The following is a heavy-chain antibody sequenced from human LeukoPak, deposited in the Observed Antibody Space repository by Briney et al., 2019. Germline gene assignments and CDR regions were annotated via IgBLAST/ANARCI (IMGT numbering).Heavy chain of an antibody. D-gene: IGHD3-10*01. CDR3: ARSTGLRYYFDY. CDR2: IYHSGST. Sequence: SETLSLTCTVSGGSISSYYWSWIRQPPGKGLEWTGYIYHSGSTNYNPSLKSRATISVDTSKNQFSLKLSSVTAADTAVYYCARSTGLRYYFDYWGQGTLVTVSS. J-gene: IGHJ4*02. CDR1: GGSISSYY. V-gene: IGHV4-59*01.